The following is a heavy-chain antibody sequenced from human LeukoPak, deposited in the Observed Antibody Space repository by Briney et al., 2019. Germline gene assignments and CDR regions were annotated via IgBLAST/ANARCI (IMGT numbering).Heavy chain of an antibody. CDR2: IYYIGSS. Sequence: SETLSLTCTVSGVSISSYYWSWIRQPPGKGLEWIGYIYYIGSSNYNPSLKSPVTISVDTSTNQFSLKLSSVTAADTAVYYCARSPDSGGSPRLVDYWGQGTLVTVSS. V-gene: IGHV4-59*08. CDR1: GVSISSYY. CDR3: ARSPDSGGSPRLVDY. J-gene: IGHJ4*02. D-gene: IGHD2-8*02.